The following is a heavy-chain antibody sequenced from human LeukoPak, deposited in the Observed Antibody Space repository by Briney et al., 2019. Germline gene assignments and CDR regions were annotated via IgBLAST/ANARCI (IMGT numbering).Heavy chain of an antibody. D-gene: IGHD2-2*01. V-gene: IGHV1-18*01. J-gene: IGHJ4*02. CDR3: ARDFALGYCSSTSCSPTFDY. Sequence: SVKVSCKASGYTFTSYGISWVRQAPGQGLEWMGWISAYNGNTNYAQKLQGRVTMTTDTSTSTAYMELRSLRSDDTAVYYCARDFALGYCSSTSCSPTFDYWGQGTLVTVSS. CDR1: GYTFTSYG. CDR2: ISAYNGNT.